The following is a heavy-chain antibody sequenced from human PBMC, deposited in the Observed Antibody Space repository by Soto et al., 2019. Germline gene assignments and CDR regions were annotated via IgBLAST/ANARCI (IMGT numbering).Heavy chain of an antibody. D-gene: IGHD6-19*01. CDR1: GFTFSSYS. CDR3: ARDRIAVAGKKTYGMDV. Sequence: PGGSLRLSCAASGFTFSSYSMNWVRQAPGKGLEWVSSTSSSSSYIYYADSVKGRFTISRDNAKNSLNLQMNSLRAEDTAVYYCARDRIAVAGKKTYGMDVWGQGTTVTVS. V-gene: IGHV3-21*01. CDR2: TSSSSSYI. J-gene: IGHJ6*02.